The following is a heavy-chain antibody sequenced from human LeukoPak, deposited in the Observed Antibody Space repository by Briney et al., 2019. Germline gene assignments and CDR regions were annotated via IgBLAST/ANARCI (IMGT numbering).Heavy chain of an antibody. Sequence: ASVKVSCKVSGYTLTELSMHWVRQAPGKGLEWMGGFDPEDGETIYAQKFQGRVTMTEDTSTDTAYMELSSLRSEDTAVYYCATGPRDSSSWYFREYPLARSFDYWGQGTLVTVSS. CDR1: GYTLTELS. CDR2: FDPEDGET. CDR3: ATGPRDSSSWYFREYPLARSFDY. V-gene: IGHV1-24*01. J-gene: IGHJ4*02. D-gene: IGHD6-13*01.